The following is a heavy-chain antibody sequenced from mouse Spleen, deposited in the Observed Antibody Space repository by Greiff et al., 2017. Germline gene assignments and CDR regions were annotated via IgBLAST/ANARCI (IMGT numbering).Heavy chain of an antibody. Sequence: QVQLQQSGPELVKPGASVKISCKASGYAFSSSWMNWVKQRPGKGLEWIGRIYPGDGDTNYNGKFKGKATLTADKSSSTAYMQLSSLTSEDSAVYFCAPYYYGSSPDWFAYWGQGTLVTVSA. V-gene: IGHV1-82*01. CDR2: IYPGDGDT. CDR1: GYAFSSSW. D-gene: IGHD1-1*01. J-gene: IGHJ3*01. CDR3: APYYYGSSPDWFAY.